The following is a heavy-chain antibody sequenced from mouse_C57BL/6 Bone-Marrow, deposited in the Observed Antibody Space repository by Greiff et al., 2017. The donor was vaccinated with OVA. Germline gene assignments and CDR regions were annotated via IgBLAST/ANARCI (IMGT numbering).Heavy chain of an antibody. CDR1: GFSLTSYA. CDR2: IWTGGGT. V-gene: IGHV2-9-1*01. J-gene: IGHJ2*01. D-gene: IGHD1-1*01. Sequence: QVQLKESGPGLVAPSQSLSITCTVSGFSLTSYAISWVRQPPGKGLEWLGVIWTGGGTNYNSALKSRLSISKDNSKSQVFLKMNSLHTDDTARYYCARNDHGSSYNCFDYWGQGTTLTVSS. CDR3: ARNDHGSSYNCFDY.